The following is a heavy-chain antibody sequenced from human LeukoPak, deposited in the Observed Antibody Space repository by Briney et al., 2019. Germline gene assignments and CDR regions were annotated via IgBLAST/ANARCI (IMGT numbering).Heavy chain of an antibody. V-gene: IGHV3-33*01. CDR2: TWYGGSNK. CDR3: ARVHWGNYYLNAFDI. CDR1: GFTFSSYG. Sequence: GGSLRLSCAASGFTFSSYGMHWVRQAPGKGLEWVAVTWYGGSNKYYADSVKGRFTISRDNPKNTLYLQMNSLRVEDTAVYYCARVHWGNYYLNAFDIWGQGTMVTVSS. D-gene: IGHD3-10*01. J-gene: IGHJ3*02.